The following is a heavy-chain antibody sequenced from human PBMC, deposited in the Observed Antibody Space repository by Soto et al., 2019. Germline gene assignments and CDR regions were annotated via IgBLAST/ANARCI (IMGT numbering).Heavy chain of an antibody. CDR2: IIPIFGTA. CDR3: ARVNDYRNYRHGEYYFDY. CDR1: RGTFRSYA. Sequence: SVKVSYTASRGTFRSYAISWVRQAPVQGLEWMGGIIPIFGTANYAQKFQGRVTITADESTSTAYMELSSLRSEDTAVYYCARVNDYRNYRHGEYYFDYWGQGTLVTVYS. V-gene: IGHV1-69*13. J-gene: IGHJ4*02. D-gene: IGHD4-4*01.